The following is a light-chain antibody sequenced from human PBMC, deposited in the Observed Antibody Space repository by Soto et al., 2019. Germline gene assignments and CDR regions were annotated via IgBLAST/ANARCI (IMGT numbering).Light chain of an antibody. Sequence: QLVLTQPPSVSGAPGQRVTISCTGSSSNIGAGYDVHWYHQLPGTAPRLLIYGNSNRPSGVPDRFSGSKSGTSASLAITGLQAEDEADYFCQSYDSSLSGYVVFGGGTKVTVL. J-gene: IGLJ2*01. CDR2: GNS. V-gene: IGLV1-40*01. CDR1: SSNIGAGYD. CDR3: QSYDSSLSGYVV.